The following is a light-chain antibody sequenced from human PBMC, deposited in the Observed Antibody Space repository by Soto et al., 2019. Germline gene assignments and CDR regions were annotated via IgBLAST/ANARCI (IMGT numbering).Light chain of an antibody. CDR3: AAWDDSLSYV. Sequence: VLTQPPSASGTPGQRVTISCSGSSSNIGSNTVNWYQQLPGTAPKLLIYSNNQRPSGVPDRFSGSKSGTSASLAISGLQSEDEADYYCAAWDDSLSYVFXTGTKVTVL. CDR1: SSNIGSNT. J-gene: IGLJ1*01. CDR2: SNN. V-gene: IGLV1-44*01.